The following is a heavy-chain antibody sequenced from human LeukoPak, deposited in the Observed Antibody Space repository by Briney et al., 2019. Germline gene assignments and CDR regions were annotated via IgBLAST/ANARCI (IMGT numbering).Heavy chain of an antibody. CDR1: GFTFSNYA. CDR3: GRCILSSLIVNDC. J-gene: IGHJ4*02. Sequence: PGGSLRLSCGASGFTFSNYAMNWVRQGPGKGLEWVSGISGSGANIQYEASVKGRFTISRDNARNSLYLQMDSLRAEDTAVYYCGRCILSSLIVNDCWGQGTLVTVSS. D-gene: IGHD1-14*01. V-gene: IGHV3-21*01. CDR2: ISGSGANI.